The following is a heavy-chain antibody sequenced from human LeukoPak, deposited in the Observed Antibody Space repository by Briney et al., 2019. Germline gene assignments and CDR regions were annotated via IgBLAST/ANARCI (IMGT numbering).Heavy chain of an antibody. J-gene: IGHJ4*02. CDR1: GFTFSSYA. V-gene: IGHV3-30*04. Sequence: PGRSLRLSCAASGFTFSSYAMHWVRQAPGKGLEWVAVISYDGSNKYYADSVKGRFTISRDNSKNTLYLQMNSLRAEDTAVYYCAKDFWASGYSYGYFDYWGQGTLVTVSS. CDR3: AKDFWASGYSYGYFDY. D-gene: IGHD5-18*01. CDR2: ISYDGSNK.